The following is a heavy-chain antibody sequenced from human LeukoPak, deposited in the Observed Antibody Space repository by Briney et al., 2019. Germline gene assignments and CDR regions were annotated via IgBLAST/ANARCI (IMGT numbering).Heavy chain of an antibody. V-gene: IGHV3-23*01. J-gene: IGHJ3*01. CDR2: ISGSGGST. CDR1: GITFGSYA. Sequence: PGGSLRLSCAASGITFGSYAMSWVRQAPGKGLEWVSVISGSGGSTYYADSVKGRFTISRDNSKNTLFLQMNRLRAEDTSVYYCAKDRGLLWFGEWKFWGQGTMVTVSS. D-gene: IGHD3-10*01. CDR3: AKDRGLLWFGEWKF.